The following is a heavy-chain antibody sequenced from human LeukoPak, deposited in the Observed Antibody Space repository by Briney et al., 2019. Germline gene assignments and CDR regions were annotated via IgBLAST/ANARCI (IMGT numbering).Heavy chain of an antibody. D-gene: IGHD2-21*01. V-gene: IGHV4-61*02. Sequence: PSQTLSLTCTVSGGSISSGSYYWSWIRQPAGKGLEWIGRIYTSGSTNYNPSLKSRVTISVDTSKNQFSLKLSSVTAADTAVYYCAGEQGAYCGSDCYSNWYFDLWGRGTLVTVSS. CDR2: IYTSGST. CDR1: GGSISSGSYY. J-gene: IGHJ2*01. CDR3: AGEQGAYCGSDCYSNWYFDL.